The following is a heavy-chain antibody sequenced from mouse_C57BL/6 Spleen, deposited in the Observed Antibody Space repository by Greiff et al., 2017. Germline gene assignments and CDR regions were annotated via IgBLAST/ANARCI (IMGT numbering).Heavy chain of an antibody. CDR2: IYPGDGDT. V-gene: IGHV1-82*01. J-gene: IGHJ1*03. Sequence: QVQLQQSGPELVKPGASVKISCKASGYAFSSSWMNWVKQRPGKGLEWIGRIYPGDGDTNYNGKFKGKATLTADKSSSTAYMQLSSLTSEDSAVYFCASEDGYWYFDVWGTGTTVTVSS. D-gene: IGHD2-3*01. CDR3: ASEDGYWYFDV. CDR1: GYAFSSSW.